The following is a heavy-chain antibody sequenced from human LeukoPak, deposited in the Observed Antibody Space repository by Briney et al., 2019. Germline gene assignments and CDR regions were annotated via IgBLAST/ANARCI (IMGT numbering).Heavy chain of an antibody. CDR3: ARDGTPGWNTLGNRWFDP. J-gene: IGHJ5*02. Sequence: ASVKVSCKASGHTFTSYYMHWVRQAPGQGLEWMGIINPSGGSTSYAQKFQGRVTMTRDTSTSTAYMELSSLRSEDTAVYYCARDGTPGWNTLGNRWFDPWGQGTLVTVSS. D-gene: IGHD1/OR15-1a*01. CDR2: INPSGGST. V-gene: IGHV1-46*03. CDR1: GHTFTSYY.